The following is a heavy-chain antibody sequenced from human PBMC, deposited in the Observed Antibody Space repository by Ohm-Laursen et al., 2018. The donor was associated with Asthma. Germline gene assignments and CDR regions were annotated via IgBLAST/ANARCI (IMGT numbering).Heavy chain of an antibody. D-gene: IGHD2-8*01. J-gene: IGHJ5*02. V-gene: IGHV1-69*17. Sequence: SSVKVSCKASGGTFSSYAINWVRQAPGQGLEWVGAIIPIFDIPNYAEKFQGRVTITADKSTSTAYMELSSLRSEDTAVYYCARGNAARVYNWFDPWGQGTLVTVSS. CDR1: GGTFSSYA. CDR2: IIPIFDIP. CDR3: ARGNAARVYNWFDP.